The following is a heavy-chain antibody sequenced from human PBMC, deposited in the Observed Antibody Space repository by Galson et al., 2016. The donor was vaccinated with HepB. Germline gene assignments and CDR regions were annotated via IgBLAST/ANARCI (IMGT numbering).Heavy chain of an antibody. CDR2: ISGSGVT. CDR3: AKGKWSWNTCFDS. J-gene: IGHJ4*02. D-gene: IGHD1/OR15-1a*01. V-gene: IGHV3-23*01. Sequence: SLRLSCAASGFTFSSYAMNWVRQAPGKGLEWVSHISGSGVTYYADSVKGRFTISRDDSMNTLYLQMNGLRADDTAVYYCAKGKWSWNTCFDSWGQGALVIVSS. CDR1: GFTFSSYA.